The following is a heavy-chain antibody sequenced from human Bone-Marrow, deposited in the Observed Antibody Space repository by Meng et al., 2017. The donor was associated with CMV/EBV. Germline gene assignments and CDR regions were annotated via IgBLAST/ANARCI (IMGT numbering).Heavy chain of an antibody. CDR2: INPIFGTA. CDR1: GGNFTSHA. CDR3: AASKYAIAPRQDY. D-gene: IGHD6-6*01. Sequence: KASGGNFTSHAMSWVRQTPGQGLEWMGGINPIFGTANYGQKFQGRVTISVDKSTNTAYLALSSLTSEDTATYYCAASKYAIAPRQDYWGHGTLVTVSS. V-gene: IGHV1-69*06. J-gene: IGHJ4*01.